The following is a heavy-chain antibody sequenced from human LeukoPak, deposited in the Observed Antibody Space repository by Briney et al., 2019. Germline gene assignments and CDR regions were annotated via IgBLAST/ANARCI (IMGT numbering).Heavy chain of an antibody. CDR1: GFTFSSYS. J-gene: IGHJ5*02. D-gene: IGHD1-26*01. Sequence: GGSLRLSCAASGFTFSSYSMNWVRHAPGKGLEWVSSISSSSSYIYYADSVKGRFTISRDNAKNSLYLQMNRLRAEDTAVYYCARGRGELLSYNWFDPWGQGTLVTVSS. V-gene: IGHV3-21*01. CDR2: ISSSSSYI. CDR3: ARGRGELLSYNWFDP.